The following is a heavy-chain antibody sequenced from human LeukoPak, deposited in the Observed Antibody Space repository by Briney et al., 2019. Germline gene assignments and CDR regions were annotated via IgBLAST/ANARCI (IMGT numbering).Heavy chain of an antibody. V-gene: IGHV3-23*01. CDR2: SASTTGDT. CDR1: GFSFSMSA. J-gene: IGHJ5*02. CDR3: AKDLSWFFEA. Sequence: GGSLRLSCAASGFSFSMSAMTWFLQAPRKGLVYVSGSASTTGDTYYAASVKGRFTISRDNSKNALYLQMDGLTVDDTAVYYCAKDLSWFFEAWGQGVLVTVSS. D-gene: IGHD6-13*01.